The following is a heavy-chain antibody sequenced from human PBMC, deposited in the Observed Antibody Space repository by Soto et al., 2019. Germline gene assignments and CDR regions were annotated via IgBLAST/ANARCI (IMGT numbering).Heavy chain of an antibody. V-gene: IGHV3-9*01. CDR2: ISWNSVDI. J-gene: IGHJ4*02. D-gene: IGHD2-2*01. CDR3: ARGGSSRLPPNY. CDR1: GFTFNDYA. Sequence: EVQLVESGGGLAQPGRSLRLSCTASGFTFNDYAMHWVRQGPGKGLEWVAGISWNSVDIGYADPVKGRFSISRDNAKNSLYLQMNDWRPEDTALYYGARGGSSRLPPNYWGQGTPVIVSS.